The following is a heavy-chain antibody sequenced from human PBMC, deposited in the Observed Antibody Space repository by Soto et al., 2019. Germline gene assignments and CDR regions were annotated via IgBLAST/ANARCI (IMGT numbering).Heavy chain of an antibody. D-gene: IGHD4-17*01. CDR1: GFTFSSYA. Sequence: EVQLLESGGGLVQPGGSLRLSCAASGFTFSSYAMSWVRQAPGKGLEWVSAISGSGGSTYYADSVKGRFTISRDNAKNTLYLQMNSLRAEDTAVYYCAKGWVVGDYDPNWFDPWGQGTLVTVSS. V-gene: IGHV3-23*01. CDR3: AKGWVVGDYDPNWFDP. J-gene: IGHJ5*02. CDR2: ISGSGGST.